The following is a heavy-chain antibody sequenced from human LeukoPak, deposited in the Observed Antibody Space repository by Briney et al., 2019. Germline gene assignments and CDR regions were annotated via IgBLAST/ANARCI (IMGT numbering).Heavy chain of an antibody. J-gene: IGHJ4*02. CDR1: GYTFTGYY. D-gene: IGHD6-19*01. CDR3: ARDGYSSGWYYFDY. CDR2: INPNSGGT. V-gene: IGHV1-2*02. Sequence: ASVKVSCKASGYTFTGYYIHWVRQAPGQGLEWMGWINPNSGGTNYAQKFQGRVTMTRDTSISIAYMELSRLRPDDTAVYYCARDGYSSGWYYFDYWGQGTLVTVSS.